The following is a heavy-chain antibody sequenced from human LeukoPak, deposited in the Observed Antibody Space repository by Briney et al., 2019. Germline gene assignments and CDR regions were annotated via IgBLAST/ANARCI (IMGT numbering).Heavy chain of an antibody. CDR1: GFTFSSYS. V-gene: IGHV3-21*01. Sequence: GGSLRLSCAASGFTFSSYSMNWVRQAPGKGLEWVSSISSSSSYIYYADSVKGRFTISRDNPKNTLYLQMNSLRAEDTAVYYCAKSLATTDDYWGQGTLVTVSS. CDR3: AKSLATTDDY. J-gene: IGHJ4*02. CDR2: ISSSSSYI. D-gene: IGHD4-17*01.